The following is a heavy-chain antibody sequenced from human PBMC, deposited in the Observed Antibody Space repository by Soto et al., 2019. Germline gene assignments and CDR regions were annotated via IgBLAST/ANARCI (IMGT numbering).Heavy chain of an antibody. V-gene: IGHV3-23*01. Sequence: GGSLSLSCAASGFTFSSYAMSWVRQAPGKGLEWVSAISGSGGSTYYADSVKGRFTISRDNSKNTLYLQMNSLRAEDTAVYYCAKDQTGTTSGYFDYWGQGTLVTVSS. CDR2: ISGSGGST. CDR1: GFTFSSYA. D-gene: IGHD1-7*01. CDR3: AKDQTGTTSGYFDY. J-gene: IGHJ4*02.